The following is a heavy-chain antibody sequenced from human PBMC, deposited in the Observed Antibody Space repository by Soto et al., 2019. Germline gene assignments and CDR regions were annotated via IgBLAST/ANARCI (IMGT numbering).Heavy chain of an antibody. V-gene: IGHV4-4*07. J-gene: IGHJ6*02. CDR1: GGSISSYY. D-gene: IGHD6-6*01. CDR3: ARGASIAARPHYYYGMDV. Sequence: QVQLQESGPGLVKPSETLSLTCTVSGGSISSYYWSWIRQPAGKGLEWIGRIYTSGSTNYNPSLKSRVTMSVDTSKNQFSLKLSSVTAADTAVYYCARGASIAARPHYYYGMDVWGQGTTVTVSS. CDR2: IYTSGST.